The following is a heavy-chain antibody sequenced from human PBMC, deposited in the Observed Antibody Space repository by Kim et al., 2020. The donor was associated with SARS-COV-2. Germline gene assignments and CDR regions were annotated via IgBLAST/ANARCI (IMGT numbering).Heavy chain of an antibody. CDR1: GFTFSSYA. V-gene: IGHV3-30*04. D-gene: IGHD3-22*01. CDR2: ISYDGSNK. Sequence: GGSLRLSCAASGFTFSSYAMHWVRQAPGKGLEWVAVISYDGSNKYYADSVKGRFTISRDNSKNTLYLQMNSLRAEDTAVYYCARDGPRSGITMIVVVIGYYFDDWGQGTLVTVSS. CDR3: ARDGPRSGITMIVVVIGYYFDD. J-gene: IGHJ4*02.